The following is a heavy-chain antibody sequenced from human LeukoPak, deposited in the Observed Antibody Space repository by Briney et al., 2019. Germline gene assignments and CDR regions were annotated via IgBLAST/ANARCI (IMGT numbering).Heavy chain of an antibody. CDR2: IYYSGST. J-gene: IGHJ5*02. V-gene: IGHV4-39*01. CDR3: ARQSITMIVVVPGWFDP. Sequence: PSETLSLTCTVSGASLSTSSYYWGWIRQPPGKGLEWIGSIYYSGSTYYNPSLKSRVTISVDTSKNQFSLKLSSVTAADTAVYYCARQSITMIVVVPGWFDPWGQGTLVTVSS. D-gene: IGHD3-22*01. CDR1: GASLSTSSYY.